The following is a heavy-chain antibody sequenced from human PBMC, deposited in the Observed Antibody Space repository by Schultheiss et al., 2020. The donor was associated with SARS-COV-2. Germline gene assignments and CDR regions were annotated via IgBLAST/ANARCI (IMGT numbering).Heavy chain of an antibody. D-gene: IGHD3-22*01. CDR1: GFTFSSYA. V-gene: IGHV3-33*01. Sequence: GGSLRLSCAASGFTFSSYAMHWVRQAPGKGLEWVAVIWFDGSNKYYADSVRGQFTTSRDNSKNMLYLQMNSLRAEDTAAYYCARVADTYYYDSCPDYWGQGTLVTVSS. CDR2: IWFDGSNK. CDR3: ARVADTYYYDSCPDY. J-gene: IGHJ4*02.